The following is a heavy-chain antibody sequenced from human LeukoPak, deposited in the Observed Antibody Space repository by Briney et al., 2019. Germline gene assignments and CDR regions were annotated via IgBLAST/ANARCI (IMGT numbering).Heavy chain of an antibody. Sequence: PGGSLRLSCAASGFTFSNAWMSWVRQAPGKGLEWGGRIKSKTDGGTTDYAAPVKGRFTISRDDSKNTLYLQMNSLKTEDTAVYYCTTYWEYNWFDPWGQGTLVTVSS. CDR3: TTYWEYNWFDP. CDR1: GFTFSNAW. V-gene: IGHV3-15*01. CDR2: IKSKTDGGTT. J-gene: IGHJ5*02. D-gene: IGHD1-26*01.